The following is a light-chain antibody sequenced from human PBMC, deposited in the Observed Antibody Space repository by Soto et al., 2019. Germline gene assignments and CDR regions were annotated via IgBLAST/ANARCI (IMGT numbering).Light chain of an antibody. CDR2: DAS. CDR1: QSISSW. V-gene: IGKV1-5*01. Sequence: IQMTQSPSTLSASVGDRVTITCRASQSISSWLAWYQQKPGKAPKLLIYDASSLESGVPARFSGSGSGTEPTLANSSLQPDDVATYYCQQYNSYSTFGQGAKLEFK. J-gene: IGKJ2*01. CDR3: QQYNSYST.